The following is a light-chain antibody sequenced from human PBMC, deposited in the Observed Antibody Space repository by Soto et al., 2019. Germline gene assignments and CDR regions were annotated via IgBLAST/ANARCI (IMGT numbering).Light chain of an antibody. CDR2: DVS. CDR3: SSYTSSSTLV. J-gene: IGLJ2*01. V-gene: IGLV2-14*01. Sequence: QSALTQPASVSGSPGQSITISCTGTSSDVGGYNYVSWYQQHPGKAPKLLIYDVSDRPSGLSNRFSGSKSGNTASLTISGLQAEDEGDYYCSSYTSSSTLVFGGGTQLTVL. CDR1: SSDVGGYNY.